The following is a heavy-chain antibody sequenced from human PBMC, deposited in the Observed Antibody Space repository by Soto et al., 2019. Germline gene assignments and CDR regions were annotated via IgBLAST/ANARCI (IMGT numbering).Heavy chain of an antibody. J-gene: IGHJ5*02. V-gene: IGHV3-15*01. CDR3: AYTGFHTLGLDP. Sequence: PGGSLRLSCVVSGLNFNDAWMSWVRQAPGKGLEWVGRIISRNGGGTTDYAAPVKGRFAISRDDSRNTVYLQMNSLKTEDTGFYYCAYTGFHTLGLDPWGQGSLVTVSS. CDR2: IISRNGGGTT. CDR1: GLNFNDAW.